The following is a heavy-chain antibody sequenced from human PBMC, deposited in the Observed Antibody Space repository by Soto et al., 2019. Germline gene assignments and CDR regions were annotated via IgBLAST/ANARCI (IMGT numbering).Heavy chain of an antibody. D-gene: IGHD2-8*02. V-gene: IGHV4-30-4*01. Sequence: KSSETLSLTCRVSGGSLTSGDFYWNWIRQTPGEGLEWIGYIHYSGSTSYNPSVVSRASISVDMSQNQFSLRLNSLTAADTAVYFCARDVGAGDTGGLFDSWGQGVLVTVSS. J-gene: IGHJ4*02. CDR3: ARDVGAGDTGGLFDS. CDR2: IHYSGST. CDR1: GGSLTSGDFY.